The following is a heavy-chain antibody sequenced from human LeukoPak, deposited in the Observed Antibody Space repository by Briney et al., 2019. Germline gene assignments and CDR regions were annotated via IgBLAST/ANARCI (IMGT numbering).Heavy chain of an antibody. CDR3: ARVVPAAINFDY. D-gene: IGHD2-2*02. CDR2: INHSGST. Sequence: PSETLSLTCAVYGGSFSGYYWSWIRQPPGKGLEWIGEINHSGSTNYNPSLKSRVTISVDTSKNQFSLKLSSVTAADTAVYYCARVVPAAINFDYWGQGTLVTVSS. CDR1: GGSFSGYY. V-gene: IGHV4-34*01. J-gene: IGHJ4*02.